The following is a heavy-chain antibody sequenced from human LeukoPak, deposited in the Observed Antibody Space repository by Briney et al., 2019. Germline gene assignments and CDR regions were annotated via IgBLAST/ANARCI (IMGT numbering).Heavy chain of an antibody. V-gene: IGHV4-39*07. D-gene: IGHD1-26*01. Sequence: PSETLSLTCTVSGGSISSSSYYWGWIRQPPGKGLEWIGSIYYSGSTYYNPSLKSRVTISVDTSKNQFSLKLSSVTAADTAVYYCARVSGSYYGSPEFVDYWGQGTLVTVSS. CDR2: IYYSGST. J-gene: IGHJ4*02. CDR3: ARVSGSYYGSPEFVDY. CDR1: GGSISSSSYY.